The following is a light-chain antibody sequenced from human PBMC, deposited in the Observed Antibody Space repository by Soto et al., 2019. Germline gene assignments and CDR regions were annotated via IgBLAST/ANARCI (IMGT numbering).Light chain of an antibody. CDR2: GNS. CDR1: SSNIGAGYD. Sequence: QSVLTQPPSVSGAPGQRVTISCTGSSSNIGAGYDVHWYQQLPGTAPKLLIYGNSNRPSGVPDRFSGSKSGTSASLAITGLQEEDEADYYCQSYASSLSGSVVFGGGTKLTVL. V-gene: IGLV1-40*01. J-gene: IGLJ2*01. CDR3: QSYASSLSGSVV.